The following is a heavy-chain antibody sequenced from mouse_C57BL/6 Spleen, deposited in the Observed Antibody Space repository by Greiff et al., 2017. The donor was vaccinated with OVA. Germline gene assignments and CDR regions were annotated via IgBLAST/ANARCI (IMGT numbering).Heavy chain of an antibody. V-gene: IGHV1-4*01. CDR3: ARWGGARVFWFAY. CDR1: GYTFTSYR. J-gene: IGHJ3*01. CDR2: INPSSGYT. Sequence: VQLQQSGAELARPGASVKLSCKASGYTFTSYRMHWVKQRPGQGLEWIGYINPSSGYTKYNQKFKDKATLTADKSSSTAYMQLSSLTSEDSAVYYCARWGGARVFWFAYWGQGTLVTVSA. D-gene: IGHD3-3*01.